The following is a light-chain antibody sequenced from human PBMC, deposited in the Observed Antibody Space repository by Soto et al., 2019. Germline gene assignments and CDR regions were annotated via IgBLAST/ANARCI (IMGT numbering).Light chain of an antibody. J-gene: IGLJ1*01. CDR2: EVT. V-gene: IGLV2-14*01. CDR1: SSDVGAYNY. CDR3: NSYTISNTLPFV. Sequence: QSALTQPASVSGSPGQSITISCTGTSSDVGAYNYVSWYQHHPGKAPKLMIYEVTNRPSGVSNRFSGSKSGNTASLTISGLQAEDEADYYCNSYTISNTLPFVFGTGTKLTVL.